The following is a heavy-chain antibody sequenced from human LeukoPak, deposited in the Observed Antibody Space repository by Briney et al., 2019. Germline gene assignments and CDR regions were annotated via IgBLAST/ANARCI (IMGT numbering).Heavy chain of an antibody. CDR1: GGSISSYY. V-gene: IGHV4-59*01. D-gene: IGHD6-19*01. CDR2: IYYSGST. Sequence: SETLSLTCTVSGGSISSYYWSRIRQPPGKGLEWIGYIYYSGSTNYNPSLNSRVTISVDTSNNQFSLMLSSVTAADTAVYYCARDSSGGSGFDYWGQGTLVTVSS. CDR3: ARDSSGGSGFDY. J-gene: IGHJ4*02.